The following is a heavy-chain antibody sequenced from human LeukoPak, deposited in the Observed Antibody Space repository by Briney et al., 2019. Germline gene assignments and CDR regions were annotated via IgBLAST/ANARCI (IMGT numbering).Heavy chain of an antibody. CDR2: INHSGST. CDR1: GGSFSGYY. Sequence: SETLSLTCAVYGGSFSGYYWSWIRQPPGKGLEWIGEINHSGSTNYNPSLKSRVTISVDTSKNQFSLQLNSVTPEDTAVYYCARDLIPLAFDIWGQGTMVTVSS. D-gene: IGHD1-14*01. V-gene: IGHV4-34*01. CDR3: ARDLIPLAFDI. J-gene: IGHJ3*02.